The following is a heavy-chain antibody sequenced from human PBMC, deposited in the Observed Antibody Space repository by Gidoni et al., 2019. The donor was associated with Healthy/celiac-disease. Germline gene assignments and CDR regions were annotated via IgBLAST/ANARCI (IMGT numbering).Heavy chain of an antibody. D-gene: IGHD3-22*01. CDR2: IKQDGSEK. CDR3: ARADYYDSSGYADY. J-gene: IGHJ4*02. CDR1: GCTFSSYW. V-gene: IGHV3-7*01. Sequence: EVQLVESGGGLVQPGGSLRLSCAASGCTFSSYWMSWVRQAPGKGLEWVANIKQDGSEKYYVDSVKGRFTISRDNAKNSLYLQMNSLRAEDTAVYYCARADYYDSSGYADYWGQGTLVTVSS.